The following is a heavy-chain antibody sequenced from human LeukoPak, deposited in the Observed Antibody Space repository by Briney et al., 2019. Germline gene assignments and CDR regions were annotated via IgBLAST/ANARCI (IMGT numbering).Heavy chain of an antibody. V-gene: IGHV3-48*03. J-gene: IGHJ3*02. Sequence: GGSLRLACAASGFTFSSYEMNWVRQAPGKGLEWVSYISSSGSTIYYADSVKGRFTISRDNAKNSLYLQMNSLRAEDTAVYYGAREVMIVVDAFDIWGQGTMDTVSS. CDR2: ISSSGSTI. CDR1: GFTFSSYE. CDR3: AREVMIVVDAFDI. D-gene: IGHD3-22*01.